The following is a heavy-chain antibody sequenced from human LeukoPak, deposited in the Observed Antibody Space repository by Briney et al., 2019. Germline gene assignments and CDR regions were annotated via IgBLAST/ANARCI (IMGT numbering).Heavy chain of an antibody. CDR3: TTGNWGSFSY. V-gene: IGHV3-33*01. D-gene: IGHD7-27*01. Sequence: GGSLRLSCAASGFTFSRYGMHWARQAPGKGLKWVAVMYYDGSNKYYIDFVKGRLAISRDNSKNTLYLEVNSLKTEDTAVYYCTTGNWGSFSYWGQGTLVTVSS. CDR2: MYYDGSNK. CDR1: GFTFSRYG. J-gene: IGHJ4*02.